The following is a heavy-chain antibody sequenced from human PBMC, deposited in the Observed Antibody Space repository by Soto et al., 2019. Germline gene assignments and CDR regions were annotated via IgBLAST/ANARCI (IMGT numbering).Heavy chain of an antibody. J-gene: IGHJ4*02. CDR3: ARAYEGDYFGY. CDR2: ISYDGSVK. CDR1: GFTFSSFA. D-gene: IGHD3-22*01. V-gene: IGHV3-30-3*01. Sequence: QVQLVESGGGVVQPGRSLRLSCAASGFTFSSFAMHWVRQAPGKGLEWVAVISYDGSVKYYADSVKGRFTISRDNSKNTLYLQMNSLRAEDTAVYYCARAYEGDYFGYWGQGTLVTVSS.